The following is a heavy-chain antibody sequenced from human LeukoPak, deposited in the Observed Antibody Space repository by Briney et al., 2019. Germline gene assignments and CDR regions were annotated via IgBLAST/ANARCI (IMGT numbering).Heavy chain of an antibody. J-gene: IGHJ4*02. CDR1: GFTFSSYW. CDR2: INQDGSEK. CDR3: GRGYARGF. V-gene: IGHV3-7*01. Sequence: GGSLRLSCAASGFTFSSYWMSWVRQAPGKGLEWVANINQDGSEKHYVDSVKGRFTISRDNAKNSLYLQLNSLRAEDTGFYYCGRGYARGFWGQGTLVTVSS. D-gene: IGHD2-2*01.